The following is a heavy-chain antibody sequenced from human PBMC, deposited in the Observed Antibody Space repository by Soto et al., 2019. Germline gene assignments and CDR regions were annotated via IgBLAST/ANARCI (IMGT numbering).Heavy chain of an antibody. J-gene: IGHJ3*02. Sequence: PVGSLRLSCAASGFTLSTYSMNWVRQAPGKGLEWVSYISVTSNTVYYADSVKGRFTISKDTAKNSLYLQMNSLRDEDTAIYYCARERTEAFDNWGQGTMVTVSS. V-gene: IGHV3-48*02. CDR1: GFTLSTYS. CDR3: ARERTEAFDN. CDR2: ISVTSNTV.